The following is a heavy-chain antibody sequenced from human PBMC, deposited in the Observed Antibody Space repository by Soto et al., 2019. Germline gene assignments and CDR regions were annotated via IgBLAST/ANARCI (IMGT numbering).Heavy chain of an antibody. D-gene: IGHD3-16*01. Sequence: VGSLRLSCASSVFTFSSYAMSWVRHAPGKWLEWVSAISGSGGSTYCADSVKGRFTISRDNSKNTLYLQMNSLRAEDTAVYYCAKASYYDYVWPFEYLGQRTLVLVSS. CDR3: AKASYYDYVWPFEY. CDR1: VFTFSSYA. V-gene: IGHV3-23*01. J-gene: IGHJ4*02. CDR2: ISGSGGST.